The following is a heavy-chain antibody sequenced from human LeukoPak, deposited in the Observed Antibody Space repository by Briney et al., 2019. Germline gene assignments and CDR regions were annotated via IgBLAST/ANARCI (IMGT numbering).Heavy chain of an antibody. CDR2: ICSGGNI. V-gene: IGHV4-39*02. CDR1: GDSVSSSYY. Sequence: SETLSLTCTVSGDSVSSSYYWGWIRQPPGKGLEWIGSICSGGNICSNPSLESRVTISVDSSRSHFFLQLTSVTAADTAVYFCARDGPWKSDYWGQGTLVTVSS. CDR3: ARDGPWKSDY. J-gene: IGHJ4*02. D-gene: IGHD1-1*01.